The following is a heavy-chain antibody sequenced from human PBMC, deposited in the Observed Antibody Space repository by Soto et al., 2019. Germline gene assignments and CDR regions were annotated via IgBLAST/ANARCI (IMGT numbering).Heavy chain of an antibody. J-gene: IGHJ5*02. Sequence: SETLSLTCTVSGASIRSTDYYWSWIRQAPGKGLEWIGYVYYTGSTYYDPSLMSRLTISVDTSKNQFSLKLTSVTAAETAVYYCVRTAREGAVAPHWFDRWGQGTQVTVS. CDR2: VYYTGST. D-gene: IGHD2-21*02. V-gene: IGHV4-30-4*01. CDR3: VRTAREGAVAPHWFDR. CDR1: GASIRSTDYY.